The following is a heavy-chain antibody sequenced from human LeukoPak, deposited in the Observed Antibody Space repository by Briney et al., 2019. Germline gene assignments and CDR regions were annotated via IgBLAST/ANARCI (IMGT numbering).Heavy chain of an antibody. Sequence: ASVKVSCKASGYTFTSYDINCVRQATGHGLEWMGWMNPNIGNTGYTQKFHGRVTMTRNTYISTAYMELSSLRSEDKAVYYCARAELLWFGSGFDPWGQGTLVTVSS. CDR3: ARAELLWFGSGFDP. V-gene: IGHV1-8*01. CDR2: MNPNIGNT. CDR1: GYTFTSYD. J-gene: IGHJ5*02. D-gene: IGHD3-10*01.